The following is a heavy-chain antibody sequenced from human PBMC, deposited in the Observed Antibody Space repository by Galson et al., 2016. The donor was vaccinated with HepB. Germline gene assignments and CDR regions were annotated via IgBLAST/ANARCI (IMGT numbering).Heavy chain of an antibody. CDR2: FSGSSDTS. D-gene: IGHD1-26*01. J-gene: IGHJ3*01. CDR3: VKDEWELQYFDAFDV. CDR1: GLSLRNYA. V-gene: IGHV3-23*01. Sequence: SLRLSCAVSGLSLRNYAMSWVRQAPGKGLEWVSSFSGSSDTSQIADSLKGRFTMSRDNSKSTPYLQMNSLRVEDTAVYYCVKDEWELQYFDAFDVWGQGTRVTVSS.